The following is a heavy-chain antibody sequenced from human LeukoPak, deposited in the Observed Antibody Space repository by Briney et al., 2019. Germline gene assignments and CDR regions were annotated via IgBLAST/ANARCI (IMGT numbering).Heavy chain of an antibody. J-gene: IGHJ4*02. CDR3: ASFPHPSSSWPYFDY. CDR2: INHSGST. D-gene: IGHD6-13*01. Sequence: PSETLSLTCAVYGGSFSGYYWSWIRQPPGKGLEWIGEINHSGSTNYNPSLKGRVTISVDTSKNQFSLKLSSVTAADTAVYYCASFPHPSSSWPYFDYWGQGTLVTVSS. V-gene: IGHV4-34*01. CDR1: GGSFSGYY.